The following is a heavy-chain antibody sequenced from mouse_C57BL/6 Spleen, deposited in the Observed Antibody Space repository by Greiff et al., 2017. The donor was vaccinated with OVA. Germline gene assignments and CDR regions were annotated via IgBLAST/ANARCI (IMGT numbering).Heavy chain of an antibody. J-gene: IGHJ2*01. CDR2: IRSKSNNYAT. V-gene: IGHV10-1*01. Sequence: EVKLMESGGGLVQPKGSLKLSCAASGFSFNTYAMNWVRQAPGKGLEWVARIRSKSNNYATYYADSVKDRFTISRDDSESMLYLQMNNLKTNAIAMYYCVRNFYFDYWGQGTTLTVS. CDR3: VRNFYFDY. CDR1: GFSFNTYA.